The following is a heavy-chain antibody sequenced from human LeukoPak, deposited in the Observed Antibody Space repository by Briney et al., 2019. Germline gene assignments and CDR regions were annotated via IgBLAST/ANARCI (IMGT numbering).Heavy chain of an antibody. V-gene: IGHV3-48*03. CDR3: ARETDGIFDF. D-gene: IGHD3-3*01. J-gene: IGHJ4*02. CDR1: GVTFSGYW. Sequence: PGGSLRLSCAAFGVTFSGYWMNWVRQAPGKGLEWVSYISSSGSTIHYADSVKGRFTISRDNAKNSLYLQMNSLRAEDTSVYYCARETDGIFDFWSQGTLVTVSS. CDR2: ISSSGSTI.